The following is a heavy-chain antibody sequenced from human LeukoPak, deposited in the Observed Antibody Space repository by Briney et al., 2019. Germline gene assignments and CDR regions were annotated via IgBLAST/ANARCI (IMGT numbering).Heavy chain of an antibody. V-gene: IGHV4-31*11. Sequence: SETLSLTCAVSGDSISSGGHYWNWIRQRPGNGLEWIGYIFHTGNTYYNPSLKSRVIISVDTSKSQFSLNLSPVTAADTAVYYCARSPGIWNEYGRLEYWGQGALVTVSS. D-gene: IGHD1-1*01. CDR3: ARSPGIWNEYGRLEY. CDR1: GDSISSGGHY. CDR2: IFHTGNT. J-gene: IGHJ4*02.